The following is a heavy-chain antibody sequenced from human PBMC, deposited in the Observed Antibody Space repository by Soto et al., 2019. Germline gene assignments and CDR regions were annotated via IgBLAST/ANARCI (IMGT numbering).Heavy chain of an antibody. CDR2: ISYDGSNK. Sequence: QVQLVESGGGVVQPGRSLRLSCAASGFTFSSYGMHWVRQAPGKGLEWVAVISYDGSNKYYADSVKGRFTISRDNSKNTLYLQMNSLRAEDTAVYYCAKGSQYSRAPRYYYYGMDVW. J-gene: IGHJ6*01. CDR3: AKGSQYSRAPRYYYYGMDV. V-gene: IGHV3-30*18. D-gene: IGHD6-6*01. CDR1: GFTFSSYG.